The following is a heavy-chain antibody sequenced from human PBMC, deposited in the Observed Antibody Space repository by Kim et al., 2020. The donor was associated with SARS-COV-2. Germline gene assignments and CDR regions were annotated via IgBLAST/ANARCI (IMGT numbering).Heavy chain of an antibody. J-gene: IGHJ5*02. D-gene: IGHD4-17*01. CDR3: ARTREGDYGDYGGWFDP. CDR1: GGSISSGGYY. V-gene: IGHV4-31*03. Sequence: SETLSLTCTVSGGSISSGGYYWSWIRQHPGKGLEWIGYIYYSGSTYYNPSLKSRVTISVDTSKNQFSLKLSSVTAADTAVYYCARTREGDYGDYGGWFDPWGQGTLVTVSS. CDR2: IYYSGST.